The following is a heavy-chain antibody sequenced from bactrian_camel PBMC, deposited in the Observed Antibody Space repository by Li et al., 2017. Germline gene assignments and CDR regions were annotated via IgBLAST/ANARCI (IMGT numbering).Heavy chain of an antibody. Sequence: HVQLVESGGALVQPGGSLRLTCVASGFTFSNNWMHWVRQAPGKGLEWVSSIFTGDGSTNSADSVKGRFTISRDNTKNMLYLQMNSLKSEDTALYYCVRDLSGSWSNTPGYWGQGTQVTVS. CDR3: VRDLSGSWSNTPGY. CDR1: GFTFSNNW. J-gene: IGHJ4*01. CDR2: IFTGDGST. V-gene: IGHV3S1*01. D-gene: IGHD6*01.